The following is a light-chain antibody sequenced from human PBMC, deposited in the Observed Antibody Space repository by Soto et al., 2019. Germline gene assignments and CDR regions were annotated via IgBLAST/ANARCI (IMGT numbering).Light chain of an antibody. V-gene: IGKV3-15*01. J-gene: IGKJ1*01. Sequence: EIVMTQSPATLSVSPGERATLSCRVSQSVGINLAWYQEKPGQAPRLLIYGASTRATGIPARFSGSGSGTEFTLTISSLQSEDFEVYHCQQYNSWPWTFGQGTKVEIK. CDR3: QQYNSWPWT. CDR1: QSVGIN. CDR2: GAS.